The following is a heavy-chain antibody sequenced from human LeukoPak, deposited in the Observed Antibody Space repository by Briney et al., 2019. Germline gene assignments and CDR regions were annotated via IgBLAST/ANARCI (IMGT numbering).Heavy chain of an antibody. CDR2: ITSSAGYM. CDR3: AKSVAIYFYYGLDV. CDR1: GFTFRDYH. Sequence: LSGGSLRLSCAASGFTFRDYHIHWVRQAPGKGLEWVSSITSSAGYMYYADSVKGRFTISRDNSKNTLFLQMNSLRAEDTAPYYCAKSVAIYFYYGLDVWGQGTTVTVSS. D-gene: IGHD3-3*01. J-gene: IGHJ6*02. V-gene: IGHV3-23*01.